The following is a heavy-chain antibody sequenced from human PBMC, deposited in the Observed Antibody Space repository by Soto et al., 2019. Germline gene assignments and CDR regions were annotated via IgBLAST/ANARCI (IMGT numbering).Heavy chain of an antibody. Sequence: QVQLVESGGGVVQPGRSLRLSCTASGFSLSDYGMHWVRQAPGKGLEWVAFISFDGGDTYYADSLRDRFTVSRDNSKDTLYLQVNSLRDDDTAVFYCARGRWQKYCANPYCFTFDSWGQGTLVTVSS. J-gene: IGHJ4*02. D-gene: IGHD2-21*01. CDR2: ISFDGGDT. CDR1: GFSLSDYG. CDR3: ARGRWQKYCANPYCFTFDS. V-gene: IGHV3-30*03.